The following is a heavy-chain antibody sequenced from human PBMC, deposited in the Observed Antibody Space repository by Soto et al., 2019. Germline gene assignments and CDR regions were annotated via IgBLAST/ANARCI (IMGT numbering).Heavy chain of an antibody. Sequence: PGGSLRLSCAASGFTFSSYGMHWVRQAPGKGLEWVAVISYDGSNKYYADSVKGRFTISRDNSKNTLYLQMNSLRAEDTAVYYCAIIYGDPPLRFDYWGQGTLVTVSS. J-gene: IGHJ4*02. CDR2: ISYDGSNK. CDR1: GFTFSSYG. CDR3: AIIYGDPPLRFDY. V-gene: IGHV3-30*03. D-gene: IGHD4-17*01.